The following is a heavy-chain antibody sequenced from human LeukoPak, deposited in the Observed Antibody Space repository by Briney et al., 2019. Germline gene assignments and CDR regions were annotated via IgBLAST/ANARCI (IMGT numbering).Heavy chain of an antibody. CDR3: GNVQLERIRYYYYGMDV. CDR2: ISGSGGST. V-gene: IGHV3-23*01. D-gene: IGHD1-1*01. J-gene: IGHJ6*02. CDR1: GFTFSSYA. Sequence: GGSLRLSCAASGFTFSSYAMSWVRQAPGKGLEWVSAISGSGGSTYYADSVKGRFTISRDNSKNTLYLQMNSLRAEDTAVYYCGNVQLERIRYYYYGMDVWGQGTTVTVSS.